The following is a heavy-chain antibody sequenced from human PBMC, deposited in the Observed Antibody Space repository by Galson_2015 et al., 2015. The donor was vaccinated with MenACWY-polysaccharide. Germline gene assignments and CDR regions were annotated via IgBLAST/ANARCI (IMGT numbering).Heavy chain of an antibody. V-gene: IGHV5-51*01. Sequence: QSGAEVKKPGESLTISCTGSGYSFTSYWIGWVRQMPGKGLEWMGIIYPGDSDTRYSPSFQGQVTISADKSISTAYLQWSSLKASDTAMYYCARRTRGYSYVLGDAFDIWGQGTMVTVSS. CDR3: ARRTRGYSYVLGDAFDI. CDR2: IYPGDSDT. CDR1: GYSFTSYW. J-gene: IGHJ3*02. D-gene: IGHD5-18*01.